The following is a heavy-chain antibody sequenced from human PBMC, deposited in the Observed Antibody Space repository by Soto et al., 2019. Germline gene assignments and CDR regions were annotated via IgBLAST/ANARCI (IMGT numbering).Heavy chain of an antibody. D-gene: IGHD6-19*01. CDR2: ISYDGSNK. CDR1: GFTFSSYA. CDR3: ARDTSGSGWYPDAFDI. Sequence: GGSLRLSCAASGFTFSSYAMHWVRQAPGKGLEWVAVISYDGSNKYYADSVKGRFTISRDNSKNTLYLQMNSLRAEDTAVYYCARDTSGSGWYPDAFDIWGQGTMVTVSS. J-gene: IGHJ3*02. V-gene: IGHV3-30-3*01.